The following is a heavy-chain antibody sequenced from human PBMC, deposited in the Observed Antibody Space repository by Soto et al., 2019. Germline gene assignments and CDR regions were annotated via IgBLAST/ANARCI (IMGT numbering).Heavy chain of an antibody. Sequence: VQLVESGGGVVQPGRSLRLSCAASGFTFSSYGMHWVRQAPGKGLEWVAVIWYDGSNKYYADSVKGRFTISRDNSKNTLYLEMNSLRAEDTAVYYSARDWAAGDCIDGEYCGQGTLVTASS. J-gene: IGHJ4*02. CDR3: ARDWAAGDCIDGEY. CDR1: GFTFSSYG. D-gene: IGHD2-21*01. V-gene: IGHV3-33*01. CDR2: IWYDGSNK.